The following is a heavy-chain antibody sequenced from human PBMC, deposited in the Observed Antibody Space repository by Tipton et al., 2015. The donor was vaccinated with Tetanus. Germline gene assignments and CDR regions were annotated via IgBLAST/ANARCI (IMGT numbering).Heavy chain of an antibody. D-gene: IGHD6-6*01. V-gene: IGHV4-30-4*01. CDR2: IYYSGST. CDR1: GDSLSNGDYY. Sequence: TLSLTCTVSGDSLSNGDYYWSWIRQPPGKGLESIGYIYYSGSTYYNPSLKSRVTISVDTSKNQFSLRLSSVTAADTAVYYRARDQGGGRVVRLNWFDPWGQGTLVTVSS. CDR3: ARDQGGGRVVRLNWFDP. J-gene: IGHJ5*02.